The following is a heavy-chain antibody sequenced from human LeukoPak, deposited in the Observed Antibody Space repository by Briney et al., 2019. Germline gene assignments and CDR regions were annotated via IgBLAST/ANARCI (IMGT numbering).Heavy chain of an antibody. V-gene: IGHV4-61*01. J-gene: IGHJ5*02. CDR3: ARDHPTKAWFDP. CDR2: IYYGGST. Sequence: PSETLSLTCTVSGGSVSSGSYYWSWIRQPPGKGLEWIGYIYYGGSTNYNPSLKSRVTISVDTSKNQFSLKLSSVTAADTAVYYCARDHPTKAWFDPWGQGTLVTVSS. CDR1: GGSVSSGSYY. D-gene: IGHD1-14*01.